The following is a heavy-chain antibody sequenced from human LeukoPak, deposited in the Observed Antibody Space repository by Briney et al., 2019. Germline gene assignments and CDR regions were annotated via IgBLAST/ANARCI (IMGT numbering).Heavy chain of an antibody. D-gene: IGHD3-3*01. J-gene: IGHJ4*02. CDR2: ISYDGRDK. CDR1: GFTFRNYG. Sequence: GGSLRLSCTASGFTFRNYGMHWVRQAPGKRLEWVAVISYDGRDKYYADSVKGRFTISRDNSRNTLYLQMNSLRAEDTAVYYCAKDHYDFWSGLHPFDYWGQGTLVTVSS. V-gene: IGHV3-30*18. CDR3: AKDHYDFWSGLHPFDY.